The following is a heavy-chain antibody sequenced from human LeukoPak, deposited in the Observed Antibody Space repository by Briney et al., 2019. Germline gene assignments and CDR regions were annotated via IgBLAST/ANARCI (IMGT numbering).Heavy chain of an antibody. V-gene: IGHV4-59*01. D-gene: IGHD4-17*01. CDR1: GDSIGSYS. CDR3: ARDGAGPRHDYGDYTFDY. J-gene: IGHJ4*02. Sequence: SETLSLTCTVSGDSIGSYSWNWIRQPPGKGLEWIGYVYHTGSTNYNPSLKSRVTISVDTSKNQFSLKLSSATAAVTAVYYCARDGAGPRHDYGDYTFDYWGQGALVSVSA. CDR2: VYHTGST.